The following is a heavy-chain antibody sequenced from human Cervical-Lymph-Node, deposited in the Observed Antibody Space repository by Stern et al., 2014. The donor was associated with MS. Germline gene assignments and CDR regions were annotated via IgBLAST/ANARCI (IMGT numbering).Heavy chain of an antibody. Sequence: QVPLRESGPTLVKPTESLRLTCTLSGFSLSTNGVAGGWNRPAPGKARGFLALIYCDGDNRYNPSLKRRLTITTDTSQSQVVLKMTSLDPVDSATYYCVYAPPCDFLEYAFDIWGQGTMVTISS. D-gene: IGHD2-21*02. J-gene: IGHJ3*02. CDR1: GFSLSTNGVA. CDR2: IYCDGDN. V-gene: IGHV2-5*02. CDR3: VYAPPCDFLEYAFDI.